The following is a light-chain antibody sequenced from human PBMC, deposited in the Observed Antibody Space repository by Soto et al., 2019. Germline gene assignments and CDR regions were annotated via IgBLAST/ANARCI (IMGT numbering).Light chain of an antibody. Sequence: QSALTQPASVSGSPGQSINISCTGTSSDVGGYNYVSWYQQHPVKAPKLIMYNVSNRPSGISNRFSGSKSGNTASLTISGLQAEDEADYYCSSYTTTSTPVFGGGTKLTVL. CDR1: SSDVGGYNY. CDR3: SSYTTTSTPV. CDR2: NVS. J-gene: IGLJ3*02. V-gene: IGLV2-14*01.